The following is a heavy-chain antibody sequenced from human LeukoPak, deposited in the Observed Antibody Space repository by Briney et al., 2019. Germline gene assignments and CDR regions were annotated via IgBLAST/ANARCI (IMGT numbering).Heavy chain of an antibody. J-gene: IGHJ4*02. Sequence: GGSLRLSCAASGFTFSSYAMSWVRQAPGKGLEWVSAISGSGGSTYYADSVKGRFTISRDNSKNTLYLQMNSLRAEDTAVYYCAKDTPSDIVVVPAAAPFDYWGQGTLVTVSS. V-gene: IGHV3-23*01. CDR3: AKDTPSDIVVVPAAAPFDY. CDR1: GFTFSSYA. D-gene: IGHD2-2*01. CDR2: ISGSGGST.